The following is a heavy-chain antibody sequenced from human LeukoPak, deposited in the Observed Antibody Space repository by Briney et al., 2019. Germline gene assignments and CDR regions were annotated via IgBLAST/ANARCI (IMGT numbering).Heavy chain of an antibody. CDR2: MKQDESEK. CDR1: GFTFSIYW. V-gene: IGHV3-7*03. Sequence: PGGSLRLSCAASGFTFSIYWMSWVRQAPGKGVEWVANMKQDESEKYYVDSVKGRFTVSRDNAKNSLYLQMDSLRVEDTAVYYCARPRGYCSGGSCFPSDYWGQGTLVTVSS. J-gene: IGHJ4*02. D-gene: IGHD2-15*01. CDR3: ARPRGYCSGGSCFPSDY.